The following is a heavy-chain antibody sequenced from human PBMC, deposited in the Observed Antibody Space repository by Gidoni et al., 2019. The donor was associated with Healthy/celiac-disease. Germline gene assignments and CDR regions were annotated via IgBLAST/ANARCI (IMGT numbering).Heavy chain of an antibody. CDR2: ISGCGGGT. CDR3: AKGGILFLEWSPPSY. D-gene: IGHD3-3*01. J-gene: IGHJ4*02. V-gene: IGHV3-23*01. Sequence: EGQRLESGGGLVQPGGSLRLSGAAAGFTLSSYAMSWVRQAPGKGLECVSAISGCGGGTYYADSVKGRFTISRAKSKNTLSLQLNSLRAEDTAVYYCAKGGILFLEWSPPSYWGQGTLVTVSS. CDR1: GFTLSSYA.